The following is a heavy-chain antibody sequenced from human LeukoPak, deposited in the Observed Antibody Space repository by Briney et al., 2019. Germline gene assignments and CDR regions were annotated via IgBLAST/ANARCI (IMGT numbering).Heavy chain of an antibody. CDR2: IHPGRGDT. Sequence: GASVKVSCKALGYTFTDHYFHWLRQAPGQGIEWMGWIHPGRGDTNIAQKFQGRVSLTRDMSISTAYMELSRLTSDDTAVYYCARGHNWGPDYWGQGTLVSVS. CDR3: ARGHNWGPDY. J-gene: IGHJ4*02. V-gene: IGHV1-2*02. D-gene: IGHD7-27*01. CDR1: GYTFTDHY.